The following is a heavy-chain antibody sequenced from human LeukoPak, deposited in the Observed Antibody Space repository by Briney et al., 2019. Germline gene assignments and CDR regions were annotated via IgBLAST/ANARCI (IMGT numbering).Heavy chain of an antibody. J-gene: IGHJ5*02. Sequence: SETLSLTCAVSGGSISSSSYYWGWIRQPPGKGLEWIGSIYYSGSTYYNPSLKSRVTISVDTSKNQFSLKLSSVTAADTAVYYCAREVVVVPAAMDWFDPWGQGTLVTVSS. CDR3: AREVVVVPAAMDWFDP. CDR2: IYYSGST. CDR1: GGSISSSSYY. D-gene: IGHD2-2*01. V-gene: IGHV4-39*07.